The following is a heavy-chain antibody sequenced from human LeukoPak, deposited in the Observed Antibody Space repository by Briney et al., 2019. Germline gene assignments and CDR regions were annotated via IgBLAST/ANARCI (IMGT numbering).Heavy chain of an antibody. D-gene: IGHD2-2*01. CDR3: AREYCSSTSCHRLLYYFDY. V-gene: IGHV3-7*01. Sequence: PGGSLRLSCAASGFTFSSYWMSWVRQAPGKGLEWVANIKQDGSEKYYVDSVKGRSTISRDNAKNSLYLQMNSLRAEDTAVYYCAREYCSSTSCHRLLYYFDYWGQGTLVTVSS. J-gene: IGHJ4*02. CDR1: GFTFSSYW. CDR2: IKQDGSEK.